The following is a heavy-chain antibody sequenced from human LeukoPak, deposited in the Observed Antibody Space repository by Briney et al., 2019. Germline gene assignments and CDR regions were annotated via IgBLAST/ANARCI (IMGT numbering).Heavy chain of an antibody. CDR1: GSIFTSYW. CDR2: IYPGDSDT. Sequence: GASLQISCKGSGSIFTSYWIGCVRQLPAKGLDWMGIIYPGDSDTRYSPSFQGQVTISADKSISTAYLQWSSLKASDTAMYYCARRLIDYDSSGYYDDYGGQGTLVTVSS. CDR3: ARRLIDYDSSGYYDDY. D-gene: IGHD3-22*01. V-gene: IGHV5-51*01. J-gene: IGHJ4*02.